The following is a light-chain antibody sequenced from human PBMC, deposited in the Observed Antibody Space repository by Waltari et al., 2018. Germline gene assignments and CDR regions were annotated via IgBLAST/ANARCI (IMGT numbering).Light chain of an antibody. CDR3: QVWDNSSDHVV. J-gene: IGLJ3*02. CDR2: DDY. V-gene: IGLV3-21*02. Sequence: SYALAQPPSVSVAPGQTAKITCGGDNIGYKGVHWYQQKPGQAPLLVIYDDYDRPAGVPGRFSGSNSGNTATLTISRVEAGDEADYYGQVWDNSSDHVVFGGGTKLTVL. CDR1: NIGYKG.